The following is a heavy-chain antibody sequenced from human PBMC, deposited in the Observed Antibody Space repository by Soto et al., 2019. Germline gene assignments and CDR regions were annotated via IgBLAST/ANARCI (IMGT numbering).Heavy chain of an antibody. V-gene: IGHV3-11*06. CDR1: GFTFSDYY. CDR2: ISSSSTFT. D-gene: IGHD3-10*01. J-gene: IGHJ5*02. CDR3: ARAYGPFT. Sequence: GGSLRLSCEASGFTFSDYYMSWIRQAPGKGLEWISYISSSSTFTNYADSVKGRFTISRDNTKNTLSLQMNSLRAEDTAVYYCARAYGPFTWGQGTLVTVSS.